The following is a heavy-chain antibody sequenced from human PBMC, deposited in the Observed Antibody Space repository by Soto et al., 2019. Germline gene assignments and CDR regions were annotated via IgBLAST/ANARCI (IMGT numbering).Heavy chain of an antibody. CDR1: GFTFSSYG. CDR2: IWYDGSNK. J-gene: IGHJ6*02. V-gene: IGHV3-33*01. Sequence: GGSLRLSCAASGFTFSSYGMHWVRQAPGKGLEWVAVIWYDGSNKYYADSVKGRFTISRDNSKNTLYLQMNSLRAEDTAVYYCARRDIVVVQPDYYYYGMDVWGQGTTVTVSS. CDR3: ARRDIVVVQPDYYYYGMDV. D-gene: IGHD2-2*01.